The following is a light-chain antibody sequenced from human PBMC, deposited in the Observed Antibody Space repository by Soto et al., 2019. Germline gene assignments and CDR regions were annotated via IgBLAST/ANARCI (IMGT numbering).Light chain of an antibody. CDR2: DAS. CDR1: QSVSSGY. V-gene: IGKV3-20*01. CDR3: QQYGSSPRT. J-gene: IGKJ1*01. Sequence: EIVLTQSPGTLSLSPGETVTLPCRASQSVSSGYLAWYQQKPGQAPRLLIFDASSRAAGIPDRFSGSGSGTDFTLSISKLEPEDFAVYYCQQYGSSPRTFGQGTKVDIK.